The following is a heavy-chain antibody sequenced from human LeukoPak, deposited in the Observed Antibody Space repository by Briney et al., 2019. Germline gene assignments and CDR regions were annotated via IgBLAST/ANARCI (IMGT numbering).Heavy chain of an antibody. J-gene: IGHJ4*02. V-gene: IGHV3-23*01. Sequence: GESLTLTCAVSGFTFSSYAKWCFIQPPAKKVQEGSAIIGSGGSTYYADSVKGRFTISRDNSKNTLYLQMNSLRAEDTAVYYCAKDLLSIAVIYYFDYWGQGTLVTVSS. CDR1: GFTFSSYA. D-gene: IGHD6-6*01. CDR3: AKDLLSIAVIYYFDY. CDR2: IIGSGGST.